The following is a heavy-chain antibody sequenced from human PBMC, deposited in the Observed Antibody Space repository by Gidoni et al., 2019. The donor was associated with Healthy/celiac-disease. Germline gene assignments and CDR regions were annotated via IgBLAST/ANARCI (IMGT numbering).Heavy chain of an antibody. D-gene: IGHD3-22*01. J-gene: IGHJ4*02. Sequence: QVQLVQSGAEVKKPGASVKVSCKASGYTFTSYGISWVRKAPGQGLEWMGWISAYNGNTNNAQKLQGRVTMTTDTSTSTAYMELRSLRSDDTAVYYCARGLTYYYDSSGYYKGSFDYWGQGTLVTVSS. CDR3: ARGLTYYYDSSGYYKGSFDY. CDR2: ISAYNGNT. V-gene: IGHV1-18*01. CDR1: GYTFTSYG.